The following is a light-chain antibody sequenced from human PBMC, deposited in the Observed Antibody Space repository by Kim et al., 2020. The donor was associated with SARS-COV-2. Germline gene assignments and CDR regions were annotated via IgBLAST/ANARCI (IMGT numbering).Light chain of an antibody. Sequence: PGQSTTTSCTGTSSDVGSYNLVSWYQQHPGKAPKLMIYEGSKRPSGVSNRFSGSKSGNTASLTIAGLQAEDEADYYCCSYAGSNWVFGGGTQLTVL. V-gene: IGLV2-23*01. CDR1: SSDVGSYNL. CDR2: EGS. CDR3: CSYAGSNWV. J-gene: IGLJ3*02.